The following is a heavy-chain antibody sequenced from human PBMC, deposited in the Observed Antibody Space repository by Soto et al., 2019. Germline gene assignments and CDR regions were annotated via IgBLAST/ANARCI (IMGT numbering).Heavy chain of an antibody. J-gene: IGHJ4*02. CDR1: GFAFSSYA. V-gene: IGHV3-30-3*01. CDR2: ISYDGSNK. D-gene: IGHD5-18*01. Sequence: PGGSLRLSCAASGFAFSSYAMHWVRQAPGKGLEWVAVISYDGSNKYYADSVKGRFTISRDNSKNTLYLQMNSLRAEDTAVYYCARDRRIQLWLEGTGFDYWGQGTLVTVSS. CDR3: ARDRRIQLWLEGTGFDY.